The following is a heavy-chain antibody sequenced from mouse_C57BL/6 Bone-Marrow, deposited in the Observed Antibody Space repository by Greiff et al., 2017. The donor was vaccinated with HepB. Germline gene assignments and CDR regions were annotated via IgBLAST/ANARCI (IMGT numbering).Heavy chain of an antibody. V-gene: IGHV1-82*01. J-gene: IGHJ3*01. CDR1: GYAFSSSW. Sequence: VQLQQSGPELVKPGASVKISCKASGYAFSSSWMNWVKQRPGKGLEWIGRIYPGDGDTNYNGKFKGKATLTADKSSSTAYMQLSSLTSEDSAVYFCARKIYYYGSSPFAYWGQGTLVTVSA. CDR3: ARKIYYYGSSPFAY. D-gene: IGHD1-1*01. CDR2: IYPGDGDT.